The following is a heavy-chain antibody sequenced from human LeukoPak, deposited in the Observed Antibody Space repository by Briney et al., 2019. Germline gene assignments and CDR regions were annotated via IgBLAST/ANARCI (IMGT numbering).Heavy chain of an antibody. CDR3: ARPYCSGNKCYRFDY. CDR1: GYSFSSYG. V-gene: IGHV1-18*04. CDR2: FNGYNGNA. Sequence: ASVKVSCKTSGYSFSSYGPNWVRQAPGQGLEWIGWFNGYNGNAMSTQKFQGRIIMTADTSANTGYMELRSLTSDDTAVYFCARPYCSGNKCYRFDYGGQGTLVTVSS. J-gene: IGHJ4*02. D-gene: IGHD2-2*01.